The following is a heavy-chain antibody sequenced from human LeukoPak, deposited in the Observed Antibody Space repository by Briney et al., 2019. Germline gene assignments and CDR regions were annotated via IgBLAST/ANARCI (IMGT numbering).Heavy chain of an antibody. CDR3: ARVSGITMIVVVQSDGFDI. CDR2: IYYSGST. V-gene: IGHV4-39*07. Sequence: SETLSLTCTVSGGSLRSSSYYWGWIRQPPGKGLEWIGSIYYSGSTYYNPSLKSRVTISVDTSKNQFSLKLSSVTAADTAVYYCARVSGITMIVVVQSDGFDIWGQGTMVTVSS. J-gene: IGHJ3*02. D-gene: IGHD3-22*01. CDR1: GGSLRSSSYY.